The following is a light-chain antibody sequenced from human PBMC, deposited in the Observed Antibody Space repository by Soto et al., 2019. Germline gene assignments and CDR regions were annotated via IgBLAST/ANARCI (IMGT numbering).Light chain of an antibody. Sequence: SYELTQPPSVSVAPGQTASITSGGKKIGIKSVHWYHQKAGQAPVLVVHDDGDRPSGIPERFSGSNSGNTATLTISRVEDGDEADYYCQVWDSSSDHPVFGGGTKLTVL. V-gene: IGLV3-21*02. CDR3: QVWDSSSDHPV. CDR1: KIGIKS. CDR2: DDG. J-gene: IGLJ2*01.